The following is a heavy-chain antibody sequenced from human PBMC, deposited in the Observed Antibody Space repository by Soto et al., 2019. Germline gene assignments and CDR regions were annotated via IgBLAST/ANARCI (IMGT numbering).Heavy chain of an antibody. V-gene: IGHV2-5*01. CDR1: GFSLSTSGVG. Sequence: SGPTLVNPTQTLTLTCTFSGFSLSTSGVGVGWIRQPPGKALEWLALIYWNDDKRYSPSLKSRLTITKDTSKNQVVLTMTNMDPVDTATYYCAHIFRQAYSNYMFDPWGQGTLVTVSS. J-gene: IGHJ5*02. D-gene: IGHD4-4*01. CDR3: AHIFRQAYSNYMFDP. CDR2: IYWNDDK.